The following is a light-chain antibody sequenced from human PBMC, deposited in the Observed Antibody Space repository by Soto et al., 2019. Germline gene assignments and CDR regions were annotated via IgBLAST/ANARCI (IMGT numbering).Light chain of an antibody. CDR3: QQRSNWPPIT. J-gene: IGKJ5*01. Sequence: EIVLTQSPGTLSLYKGERATLSCRATQSVSNNYLAWYQQKPGQAPRLLIYDASNRATGIPARFSGSGSGTDFTLTISSLEPEDFAVYYCQQRSNWPPITFGQGTRLEIK. V-gene: IGKV3-11*01. CDR2: DAS. CDR1: QSVSNNY.